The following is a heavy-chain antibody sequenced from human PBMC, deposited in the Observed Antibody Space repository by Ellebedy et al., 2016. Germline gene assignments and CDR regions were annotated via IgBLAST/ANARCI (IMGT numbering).Heavy chain of an antibody. CDR2: FGVEAYDI. Sequence: GGSLRLXXAASGFTFRNYWMHWVRQVPGKGLVSVARFGVEAYDIHYADSVKGRFTISRDNAKDSMYLQMNSLRAEDTAIYYCTRDGAWNPPTIWGQGTMVTVSS. V-gene: IGHV3-74*01. D-gene: IGHD1-1*01. J-gene: IGHJ3*02. CDR3: TRDGAWNPPTI. CDR1: GFTFRNYW.